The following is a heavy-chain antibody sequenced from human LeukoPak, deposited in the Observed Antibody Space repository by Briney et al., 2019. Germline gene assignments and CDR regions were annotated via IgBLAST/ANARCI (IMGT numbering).Heavy chain of an antibody. CDR2: INPNSGVT. D-gene: IGHD6-19*01. V-gene: IGHV1-2*02. CDR1: GYTFTGYY. J-gene: IGHJ4*02. Sequence: ASVKVSCKTSGYTFTGYYMHWVRQAPGQGLEWMGWINPNSGVTHYQQKFQGRVTMTRDTSIRTAYMEVSSLRSDDTAVYYCARGQQWLEAFDYWGLGTLVTVSS. CDR3: ARGQQWLEAFDY.